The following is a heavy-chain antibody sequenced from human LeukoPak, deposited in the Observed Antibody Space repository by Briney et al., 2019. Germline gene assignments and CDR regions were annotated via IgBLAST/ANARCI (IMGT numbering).Heavy chain of an antibody. CDR3: ARDLGYSSSSLAFDI. CDR2: INTNTGDP. Sequence: GASVKVSCKASGYTFTNYAMNWVRQAPGQGLEWVGWINTNTGDPTYAQGYTGRFVFSLDTSVGTAYLQISSLKAEDTAVYYCARDLGYSSSSLAFDIWGQGTMVTVSS. J-gene: IGHJ3*02. D-gene: IGHD6-13*01. CDR1: GYTFTNYA. V-gene: IGHV7-4-1*02.